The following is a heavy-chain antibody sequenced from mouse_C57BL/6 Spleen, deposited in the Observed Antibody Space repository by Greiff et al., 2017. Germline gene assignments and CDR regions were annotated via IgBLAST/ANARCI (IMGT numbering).Heavy chain of an antibody. CDR1: GYAFSSSW. D-gene: IGHD2-5*01. Sequence: QVQLQQSGPELVKPGASVKISCKASGYAFSSSWLNWVKQRPGKGLEWIGRLYPGDGDTNYNGKFKGKATMTADKSSSTAYMQLSSLTSEDSAVYFCARVDSNYGDYFDYWGQGTTLTVSS. J-gene: IGHJ2*01. CDR2: LYPGDGDT. V-gene: IGHV1-82*01. CDR3: ARVDSNYGDYFDY.